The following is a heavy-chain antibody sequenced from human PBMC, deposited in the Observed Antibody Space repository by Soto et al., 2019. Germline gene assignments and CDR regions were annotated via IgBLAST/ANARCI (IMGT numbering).Heavy chain of an antibody. Sequence: QVQLQQSGPGLVQPSQTLSLTCAISGDSVSSKDAAWNWIRQSPSRGLEWLGRTYYRSKWSTDYAVSLKGRITVKPDTSKNQFSLQLNSVTPDDTAVYYCARALAGSYDYWGQGTLVTVSS. CDR1: GDSVSSKDAA. D-gene: IGHD1-26*01. CDR2: TYYRSKWST. J-gene: IGHJ4*02. CDR3: ARALAGSYDY. V-gene: IGHV6-1*01.